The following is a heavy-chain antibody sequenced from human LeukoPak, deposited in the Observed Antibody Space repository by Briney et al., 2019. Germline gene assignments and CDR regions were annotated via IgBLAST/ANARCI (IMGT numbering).Heavy chain of an antibody. V-gene: IGHV3-9*03. D-gene: IGHD1-26*01. J-gene: IGHJ5*02. CDR2: ISWNSGTM. Sequence: GGSLRLSCAASGFTFDDYAMHWVRQVPGKGLEWVSGISWNSGTMGYADSVKGRFTISRDNAKNSLYLPMNSLRADDMALYYCVKGNSGSYSQDWFDPWGQGTLVTVSS. CDR1: GFTFDDYA. CDR3: VKGNSGSYSQDWFDP.